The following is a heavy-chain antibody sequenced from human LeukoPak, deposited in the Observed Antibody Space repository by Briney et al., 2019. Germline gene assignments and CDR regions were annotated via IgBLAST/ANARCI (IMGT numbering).Heavy chain of an antibody. Sequence: ASLKASCKASGYTFTRYYMHWVRQAPGQGLEWMGIINPSGGSTSYAQKFQGRLTMTRDTSTSTVYMELSSLRSEDTAVYYCARGPSGSYGYFYFDYWGQGTLVTVSS. CDR2: INPSGGST. J-gene: IGHJ4*02. CDR1: GYTFTRYY. V-gene: IGHV1-46*01. D-gene: IGHD5-18*01. CDR3: ARGPSGSYGYFYFDY.